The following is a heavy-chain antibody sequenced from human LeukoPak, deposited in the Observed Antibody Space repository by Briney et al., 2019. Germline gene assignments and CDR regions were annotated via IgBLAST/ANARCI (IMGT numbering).Heavy chain of an antibody. D-gene: IGHD1-26*01. V-gene: IGHV4-59*01. J-gene: IGHJ4*02. CDR3: ARKPVGAAFDY. CDR2: IYYSGST. Sequence: PSETLSLACTVSGGSISSYYWSWIRQPPGKGLEWIGYIYYSGSTNYNPSLKSRVTISVDTSKNQFSLKLSSVTAADTAVYYCARKPVGAAFDYWGQGTLVTVSS. CDR1: GGSISSYY.